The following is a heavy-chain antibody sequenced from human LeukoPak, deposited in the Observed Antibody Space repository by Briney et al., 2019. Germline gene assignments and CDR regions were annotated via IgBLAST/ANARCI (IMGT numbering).Heavy chain of an antibody. CDR3: ARKYYYDSSGSFDY. Sequence: GASVKVSCKASGGTFSSYAISWVRQAPGQGLEWMGRIIPIFGTANYAQKFQGRVTITTDESTSTAYMELSSLRSEDTAVYYCARKYYYDSSGSFDYWGQGTLVTVSS. J-gene: IGHJ4*02. CDR1: GGTFSSYA. D-gene: IGHD3-22*01. CDR2: IIPIFGTA. V-gene: IGHV1-69*05.